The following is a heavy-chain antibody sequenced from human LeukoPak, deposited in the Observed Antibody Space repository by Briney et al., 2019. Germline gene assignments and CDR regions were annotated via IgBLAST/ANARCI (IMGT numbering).Heavy chain of an antibody. D-gene: IGHD1-26*01. Sequence: SETLSLTCTVSGYSISSGYYWGWIRQPPGKGLEWIGSIYHSGSTYYNPSLKSRVTISVDTSKNQFSLKLSSVTAADTAVYYCARDSSGSYGDFDYWGQGTLVTVSS. CDR2: IYHSGST. J-gene: IGHJ4*02. CDR1: GYSISSGYY. CDR3: ARDSSGSYGDFDY. V-gene: IGHV4-38-2*02.